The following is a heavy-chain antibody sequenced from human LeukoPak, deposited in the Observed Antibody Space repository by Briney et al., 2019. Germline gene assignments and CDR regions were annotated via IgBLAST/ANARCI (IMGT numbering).Heavy chain of an antibody. CDR1: GFTVSSNY. J-gene: IGHJ6*04. V-gene: IGHV3-66*01. CDR3: ARDETYYYGSGSYDH. D-gene: IGHD3-10*01. Sequence: GGSLRLSCAASGFTVSSNYMSWVRQAPGKGLEWVSVIYSGGSTYYADSVKGRFTISRDNSKNTLYLQMNSLRAEDTAVYYCARDETYYYGSGSYDHWGKGTTVTISS. CDR2: IYSGGST.